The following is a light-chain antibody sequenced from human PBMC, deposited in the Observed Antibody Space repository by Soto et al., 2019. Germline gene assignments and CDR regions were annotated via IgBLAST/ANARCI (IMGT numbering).Light chain of an antibody. CDR3: SSYTSSSTHWV. Sequence: QSALTQPASVSGSPGQSITISCTGTSSDVGGYNYVSWYQQHPGKAPKLMIYEVSNRPSGVSNRFSGSNSGNTASLTISGLQAEDEADYYCSSYTSSSTHWVFGGGNKVTVL. J-gene: IGLJ3*02. CDR2: EVS. V-gene: IGLV2-14*01. CDR1: SSDVGGYNY.